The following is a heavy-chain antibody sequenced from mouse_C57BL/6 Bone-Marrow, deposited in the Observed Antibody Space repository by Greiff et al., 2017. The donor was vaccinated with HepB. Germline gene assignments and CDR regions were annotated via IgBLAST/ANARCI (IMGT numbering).Heavy chain of an antibody. CDR3: ARQAYYSNLDY. D-gene: IGHD2-5*01. Sequence: EVKLVESGGGLVKPGGSLKLSCAASGFTFSSYTMSWVRQTPEKRLEWVATISGGGGNTYYPDSVKGRFTISRDNAKNTLYLQMSSLRSEDTALYYCARQAYYSNLDYWGQGTTLTVSS. CDR1: GFTFSSYT. CDR2: ISGGGGNT. J-gene: IGHJ2*01. V-gene: IGHV5-9*01.